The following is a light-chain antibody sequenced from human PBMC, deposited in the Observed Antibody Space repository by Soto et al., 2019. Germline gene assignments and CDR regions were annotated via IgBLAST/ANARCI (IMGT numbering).Light chain of an antibody. CDR2: DVS. CDR1: SSDVGGYNY. J-gene: IGLJ1*01. V-gene: IGLV2-14*01. CDR3: SAYKRSSTGYV. Sequence: QSALTHPASLSGSPGQSITISCTGTSSDVGGYNYVSWYQQHPGKAPKLMIYDVSNRPSGVSNRFSGSKSGNTASLTISGLQAEDEADYYCSAYKRSSTGYVFGTGTKVTVL.